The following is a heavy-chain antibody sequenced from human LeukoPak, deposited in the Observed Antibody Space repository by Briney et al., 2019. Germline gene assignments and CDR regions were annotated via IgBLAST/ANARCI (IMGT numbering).Heavy chain of an antibody. V-gene: IGHV3-43*02. CDR1: GFTFDDYA. Sequence: GGSLRLSCAASGFTFDDYAMHWARQAPGKGLEWLSFITGDGSATYYADSVKGRFTIFRDNSRNSLYLQMKSLRTEDTAFYYCTKDQQDTGFDSWGQGTLVTVSS. CDR2: ITGDGSAT. J-gene: IGHJ4*02. D-gene: IGHD1/OR15-1a*01. CDR3: TKDQQDTGFDS.